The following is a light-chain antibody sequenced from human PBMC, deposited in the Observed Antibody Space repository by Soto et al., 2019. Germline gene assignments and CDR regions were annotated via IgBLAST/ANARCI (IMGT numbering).Light chain of an antibody. V-gene: IGLV1-44*01. CDR1: SSNIGSNT. CDR3: AAWDDSLNGHVV. J-gene: IGLJ2*01. CDR2: SNN. Sequence: QSVLTQPPSASGTPGQRVTISCSGSSSNIGSNTVNWYQQLQGTAPKLLIYSNNHRPSGVPDRFSGSKSGTSASLAISGLQSEDEADYYGAAWDDSLNGHVVFGGGTKLTVL.